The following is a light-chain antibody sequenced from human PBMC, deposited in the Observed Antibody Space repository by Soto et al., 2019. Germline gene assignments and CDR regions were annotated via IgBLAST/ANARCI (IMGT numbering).Light chain of an antibody. V-gene: IGKV1-33*01. CDR3: QQYDNLPIT. CDR1: QTISSW. Sequence: DIQMTQSPSTLSASVGDRVTITCRASQTISSWLAWYQQKPGKAPNLLIYDTSVLETGVPSRFSGSGSGTDFTFTISSLQPEDIGTYYCQQYDNLPITFGQGTRLE. CDR2: DTS. J-gene: IGKJ5*01.